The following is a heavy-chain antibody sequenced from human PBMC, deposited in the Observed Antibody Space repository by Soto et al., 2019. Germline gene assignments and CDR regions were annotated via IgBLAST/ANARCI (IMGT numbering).Heavy chain of an antibody. D-gene: IGHD4-17*01. CDR2: ISYDGSNK. V-gene: IGHV3-30*03. CDR1: GFTFSSYG. CDR3: ARSLGGWTYGDHGGIDY. J-gene: IGHJ4*02. Sequence: HPGGSLRLSCAASGFTFSSYGMHWVRQAPGKGLEWVAVISYDGSNKYYADSVKGRFTISRDNSKNTLYLQMNSLRAEDTAVYYCARSLGGWTYGDHGGIDYWGQGTLVTVSS.